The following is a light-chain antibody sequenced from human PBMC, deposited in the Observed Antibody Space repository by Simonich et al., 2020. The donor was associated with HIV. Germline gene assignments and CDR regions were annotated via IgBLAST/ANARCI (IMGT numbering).Light chain of an antibody. V-gene: IGKV3-15*01. CDR2: GAS. Sequence: EIVMTQSPATLSVSPGERATLSCRASQSVSSNLAWYQQKPCQAPRLLIYGASTRATGIPARFSGSGSGTEFTLTISSMQSEDFAVYYCQQSNNWPLTFGPGTKVDIK. CDR3: QQSNNWPLT. J-gene: IGKJ3*01. CDR1: QSVSSN.